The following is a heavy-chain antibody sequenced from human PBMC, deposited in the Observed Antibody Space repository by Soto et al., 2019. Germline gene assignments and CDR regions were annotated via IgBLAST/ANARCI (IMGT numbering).Heavy chain of an antibody. D-gene: IGHD3-10*01. CDR2: IVYSGTA. Sequence: SETLSLTCTVSGDSISRGNHYWSWIRQPPGKGLDGIGYIVYSGTAYYNPSLKRRLTISVDTSKDQFSLKLSSVTAADTAVYYCARTDYGTAYFDPWGQGSLVTVSS. CDR1: GDSISRGNHY. J-gene: IGHJ5*02. CDR3: ARTDYGTAYFDP. V-gene: IGHV4-30-4*01.